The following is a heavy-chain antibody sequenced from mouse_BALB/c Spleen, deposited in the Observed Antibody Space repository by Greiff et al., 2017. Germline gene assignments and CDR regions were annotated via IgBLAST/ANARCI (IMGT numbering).Heavy chain of an antibody. J-gene: IGHJ3*01. Sequence: EVQRVESGGGLVKPGGSLKLSCAASGFTFSSYAMSWVRQTPEKRLEWVATISSGGSYTYYPDSVKGRFTISRDNAKNTLYLQMSSLRSEDTAMYYCARDYGSSAWFAYWGQGTLVTVSA. D-gene: IGHD1-1*01. CDR3: ARDYGSSAWFAY. CDR1: GFTFSSYA. CDR2: ISSGGSYT. V-gene: IGHV5-9-3*01.